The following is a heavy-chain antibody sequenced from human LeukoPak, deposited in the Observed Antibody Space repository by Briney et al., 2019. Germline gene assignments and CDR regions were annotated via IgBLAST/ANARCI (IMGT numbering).Heavy chain of an antibody. Sequence: SETLSLTCTVSGGSINRYYWSWIRQPPGKGLEWIGYIYYRGTTTYNPSLKSRVTISVDTSKSLFSLKLTSVTAADTAAYYCARINYDTSGYNLDYWGQGTLVTVPS. D-gene: IGHD3-22*01. V-gene: IGHV4-59*01. CDR1: GGSINRYY. CDR3: ARINYDTSGYNLDY. CDR2: IYYRGTT. J-gene: IGHJ4*02.